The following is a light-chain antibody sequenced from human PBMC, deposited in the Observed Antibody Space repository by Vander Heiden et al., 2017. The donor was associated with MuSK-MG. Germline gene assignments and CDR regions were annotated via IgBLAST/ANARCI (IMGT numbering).Light chain of an antibody. CDR1: QSVRNNF. CDR3: QQSGNSPVT. Sequence: EIVLTQSPGTLSLSPGERATLSCRASQSVRNNFLAWYQQRPGQPPRLLIYGASSSATRIPDRLSGSGSGTDFTLTISRLDPEDFAVSYCQQSGNSPVTFGQGTRLEIK. J-gene: IGKJ5*01. CDR2: GAS. V-gene: IGKV3-20*01.